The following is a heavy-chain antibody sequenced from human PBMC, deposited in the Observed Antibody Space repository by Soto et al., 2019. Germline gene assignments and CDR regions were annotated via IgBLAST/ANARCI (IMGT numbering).Heavy chain of an antibody. V-gene: IGHV4-61*01. J-gene: IGHJ2*01. CDR3: ATNTLDYDSSGYYCRYFDL. D-gene: IGHD3-22*01. CDR1: GGSVSSGSYS. Sequence: QVQLQESGPGLVKPSETLSLTCTVSGGSVSSGSYSWSWIRQPPGKGLEWIGYIYYSGSTNYNPPLKSRVTISVDTSKNQFSLKLSSVTAADTAVYYCATNTLDYDSSGYYCRYFDLWGRGTLVTVSS. CDR2: IYYSGST.